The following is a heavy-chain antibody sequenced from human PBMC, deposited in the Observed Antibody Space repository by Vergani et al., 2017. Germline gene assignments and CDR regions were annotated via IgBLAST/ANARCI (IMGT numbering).Heavy chain of an antibody. CDR2: IRYDGSNK. Sequence: QVQLVESGGGVVQPGGSLRLSCAASGFTFSSYGMHWVRQAPGKGLEWVAFIRYDGSNKYYADSVQGRFTISRDNSKNTLYLQMNSLRAEDTAVYYCAKVGYYYDSSGYYLIDYWGQGTLVTVSS. J-gene: IGHJ4*02. CDR1: GFTFSSYG. CDR3: AKVGYYYDSSGYYLIDY. V-gene: IGHV3-30*02. D-gene: IGHD3-22*01.